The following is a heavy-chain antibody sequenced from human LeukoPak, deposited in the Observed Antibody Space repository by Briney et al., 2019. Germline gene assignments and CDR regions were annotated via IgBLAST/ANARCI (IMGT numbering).Heavy chain of an antibody. J-gene: IGHJ6*04. CDR2: IIPIFGTA. CDR3: ASERLGYCSGGSCSKRAYGMDV. Sequence: SVKVSCKASGGTWSSYAISWVRQAPGQGLEWMGGIIPIFGTANYAQKFQGRVTITADESTSTAYMELSSLRSEDTAVYYCASERLGYCSGGSCSKRAYGMDVWGKGTTVTVSS. CDR1: GGTWSSYA. D-gene: IGHD2-15*01. V-gene: IGHV1-69*13.